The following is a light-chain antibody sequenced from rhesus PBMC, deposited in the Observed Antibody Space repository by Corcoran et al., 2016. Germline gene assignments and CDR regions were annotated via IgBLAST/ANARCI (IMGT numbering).Light chain of an antibody. Sequence: QAALTQPPSVSGSPGQAVTISCTGTSSDIGGYNYVSWYQQHPGKAPKLMIYDVTTRPSGVSDRFSGSKSGNTASLTISGLQAEDDADYYCSSYGASNTYIFGTGTRLTVL. CDR1: SSDIGGYNY. CDR3: SSYGASNTYI. V-gene: IGLV2-23*01. CDR2: DVT. J-gene: IGLJ1*01.